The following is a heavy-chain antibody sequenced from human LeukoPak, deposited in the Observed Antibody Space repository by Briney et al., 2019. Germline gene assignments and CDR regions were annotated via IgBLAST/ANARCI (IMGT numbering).Heavy chain of an antibody. CDR1: GFTFSSYS. CDR3: ARERVGAKGGY. J-gene: IGHJ4*02. V-gene: IGHV3-21*01. CDR2: ISSSSSYI. D-gene: IGHD1-26*01. Sequence: GGSLRLSCAASGFTFSSYSMNWVRQAPGKGLEWVSSISSSSSYIYHADSVKGRFTISRDNAKNSLYLQMNSLRAEDTAVYYCARERVGAKGGYWGQGTLVTVSS.